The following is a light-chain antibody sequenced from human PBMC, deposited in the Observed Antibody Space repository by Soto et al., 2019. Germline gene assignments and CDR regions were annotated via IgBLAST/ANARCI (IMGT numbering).Light chain of an antibody. J-gene: IGKJ5*01. V-gene: IGKV3-11*01. CDR3: QQRSNWPPIT. CDR2: DAS. Sequence: ETVLTQSPATLSLSPWERATLSCRASQSISSYLAWYQQKPGQAPRLLLYDASNRATGIPARFSGSGSGTDFTLTISSLEPEDFAVYYCQQRSNWPPITFGQGTRLEI. CDR1: QSISSY.